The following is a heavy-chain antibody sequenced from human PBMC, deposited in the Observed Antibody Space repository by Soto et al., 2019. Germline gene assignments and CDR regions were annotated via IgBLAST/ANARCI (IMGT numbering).Heavy chain of an antibody. V-gene: IGHV4-38-2*01. Sequence: SETLSLTCAVSGYSISSGYYWGWIRQPPGKGLERIGSIYHSGSTYYNPSLKSRVTISVDTSKNQFSLKLSSVTAADTAVYYCARGPYGSGSYYKGYYYYGMGVWGQGTTVTVSS. D-gene: IGHD3-10*01. CDR3: ARGPYGSGSYYKGYYYYGMGV. CDR1: GYSISSGYY. CDR2: IYHSGST. J-gene: IGHJ6*02.